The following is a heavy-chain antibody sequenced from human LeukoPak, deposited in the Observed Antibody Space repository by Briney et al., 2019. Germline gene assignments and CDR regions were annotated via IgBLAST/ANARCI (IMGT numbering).Heavy chain of an antibody. J-gene: IGHJ4*02. V-gene: IGHV3-23*01. CDR2: ISGSGATT. CDR3: ARGLRWYPAIDC. CDR1: GFTFSSYA. Sequence: PGGSLRLSCEASGFTFSSYAMNWVRQAPGKGLEWVSSISGSGATTSYAASVEGRFTISRDISKNTLYLQMNSLRAEDTAVYYCARGLRWYPAIDCWGQGTLATVSS. D-gene: IGHD4-23*01.